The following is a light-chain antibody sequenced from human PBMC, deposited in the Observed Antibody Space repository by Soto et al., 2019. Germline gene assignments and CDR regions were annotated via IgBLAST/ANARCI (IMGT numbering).Light chain of an antibody. V-gene: IGKV3-11*01. CDR1: PSVTNY. CDR3: QQRNIWPPVG. J-gene: IGKJ5*01. Sequence: EKVVILYEGTFSWSTGARANISCMASPSVTNYLAWYQQKPGQTPRLLIYGAFNRATGIPARFSGSGSGTAFTLTISSLEPEDLAVYYCQQRNIWPPVGFGQGTRLDIK. CDR2: GAF.